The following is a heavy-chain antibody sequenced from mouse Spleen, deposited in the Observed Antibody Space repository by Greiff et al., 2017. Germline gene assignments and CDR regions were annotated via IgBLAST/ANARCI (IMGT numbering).Heavy chain of an antibody. Sequence: DVQLVESGGGLVQSGRSLRLSCATSGFTFSDFYMEWVRQAPGKGLEWIAASRNKANDYTTEYSASVKGRFIVSRDTSQSILYLQMNALRAEDTAIYYCASDALGFDYWGQGTTLTVSS. CDR1: GFTFSDFY. CDR3: ASDALGFDY. J-gene: IGHJ2*01. CDR2: SRNKANDYTT. D-gene: IGHD4-1*01. V-gene: IGHV7-1*01.